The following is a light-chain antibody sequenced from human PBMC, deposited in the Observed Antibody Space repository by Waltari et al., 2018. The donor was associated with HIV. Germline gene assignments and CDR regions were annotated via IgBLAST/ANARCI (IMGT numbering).Light chain of an antibody. Sequence: EIVLTQSPGTLSLSPGERATLSCRASQSVSSSYLAWYQQKPGQGPRLLIYGASSRATGIPDRFSGSGSGRDFTLTISRLEPEDFAVYYCQQYGNSPFTFGPGTKVDIK. CDR3: QQYGNSPFT. J-gene: IGKJ3*01. CDR2: GAS. CDR1: QSVSSSY. V-gene: IGKV3-20*01.